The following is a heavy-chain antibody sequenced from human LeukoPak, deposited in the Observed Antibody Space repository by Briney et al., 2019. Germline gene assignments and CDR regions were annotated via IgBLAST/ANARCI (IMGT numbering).Heavy chain of an antibody. CDR1: GFTFDDYA. J-gene: IGHJ4*02. Sequence: PGGSLRLSCAASGFTFDDYAMHWVRQAPGKGLEWVAGISWNSGIIRFADSVTGRFAISRDNANNSLYLQMNSLRGEDTALYYCAKETMVRGPFDYWGQGILVTVSS. D-gene: IGHD3-10*01. V-gene: IGHV3-9*01. CDR2: ISWNSGII. CDR3: AKETMVRGPFDY.